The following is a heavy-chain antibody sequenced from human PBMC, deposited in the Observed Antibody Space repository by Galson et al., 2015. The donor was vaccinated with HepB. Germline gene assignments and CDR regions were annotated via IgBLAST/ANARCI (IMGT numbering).Heavy chain of an antibody. CDR2: ISAYNGNT. Sequence: SVKVSCKASGYTSTSYGISWVRQAPGQGLEWMGWISAYNGNTNYAQKLQGRVTMTTDTSTSTAYMELRSLSSVTAADTAVYYCARVRGKGFGVVIPLIDYWGQGTLVTVSS. J-gene: IGHJ4*02. CDR1: GYTSTSYG. CDR3: ARVRGKGFGVVIPLIDY. D-gene: IGHD3-3*01. V-gene: IGHV1-18*01.